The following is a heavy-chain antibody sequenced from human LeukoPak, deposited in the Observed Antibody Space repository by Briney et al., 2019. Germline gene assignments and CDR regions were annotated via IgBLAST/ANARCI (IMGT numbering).Heavy chain of an antibody. CDR3: AIVRRWLQLLSWGMDV. D-gene: IGHD5-24*01. Sequence: GGSLRLSCAASGFTFSSYAMHWVRQAPGKGLEWVAVVSYDGSNEYYADSVKGRFTISRDNSKNTLYLQMNSLRAEDTAVYYCAIVRRWLQLLSWGMDVWGQGTTVTVSS. J-gene: IGHJ6*02. CDR1: GFTFSSYA. V-gene: IGHV3-30-3*01. CDR2: VSYDGSNE.